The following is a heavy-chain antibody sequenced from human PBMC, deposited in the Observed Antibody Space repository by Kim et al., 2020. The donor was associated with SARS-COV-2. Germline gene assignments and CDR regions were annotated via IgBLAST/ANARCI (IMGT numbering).Heavy chain of an antibody. CDR3: ARDPSGTYGDYPSPYYFDY. D-gene: IGHD4-17*01. J-gene: IGHJ4*02. Sequence: GRFTISRNNSKTTLYLQMNSLRAEDTAVYYCARDPSGTYGDYPSPYYFDYWGQGTLVTVSS. V-gene: IGHV3-30*07.